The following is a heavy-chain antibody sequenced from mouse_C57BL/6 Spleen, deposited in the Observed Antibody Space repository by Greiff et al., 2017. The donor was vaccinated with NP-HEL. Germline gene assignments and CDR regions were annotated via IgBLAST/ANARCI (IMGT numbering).Heavy chain of an antibody. V-gene: IGHV2-2*01. J-gene: IGHJ4*01. CDR3: ARREDYYGNSYYYAMDY. CDR2: IWSGGST. CDR1: GFSLTSYG. Sequence: QVQLQQSGPGLVQPSQSLSITCTVSGFSLTSYGVHWVRQSPGKGLEWLGVIWSGGSTDYNAAFISRLSISKDNSKSQVFFKMNSLQADDTAIYYCARREDYYGNSYYYAMDYWGQGTSVTVSS. D-gene: IGHD2-1*01.